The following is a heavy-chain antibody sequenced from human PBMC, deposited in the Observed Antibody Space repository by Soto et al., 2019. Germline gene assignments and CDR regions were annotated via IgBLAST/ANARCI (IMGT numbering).Heavy chain of an antibody. D-gene: IGHD6-19*01. V-gene: IGHV4-4*07. Sequence: PSETLSLTCTVSGGSMSNSYWSWIRQPAGKGLEWIGRIYSSGGTNYNPSLKSRLTMSRDTSKRQFSLKLTSVTAADTAIYYCARGAVAGVDYGMDVWGRGTTGTVSS. CDR1: GGSMSNSY. J-gene: IGHJ6*02. CDR2: IYSSGGT. CDR3: ARGAVAGVDYGMDV.